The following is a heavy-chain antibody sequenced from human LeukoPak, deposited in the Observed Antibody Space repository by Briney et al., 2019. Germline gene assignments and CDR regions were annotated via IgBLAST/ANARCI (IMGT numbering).Heavy chain of an antibody. J-gene: IGHJ4*02. CDR1: GFTFSSYW. CDR2: INTDGSST. V-gene: IGHV3-74*01. D-gene: IGHD6-13*01. CDR3: ASISPAIAAAGTDY. Sequence: GGSLRPSCAASGFTFSSYWMHWVRQAPGKGLVWVSRINTDGSSTSYADSVKGRFTISRDNAKNTLYLQMNSLRAEDTAVYYCASISPAIAAAGTDYWGQGTLVTVSS.